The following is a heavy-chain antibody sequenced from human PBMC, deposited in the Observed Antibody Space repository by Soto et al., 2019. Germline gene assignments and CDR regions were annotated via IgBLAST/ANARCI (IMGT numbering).Heavy chain of an antibody. CDR1: GYTFTSYG. CDR3: AREVILTEDYYHYFMDV. D-gene: IGHD3-16*01. CDR2: ISAYNGNT. V-gene: IGHV1-18*01. J-gene: IGHJ6*03. Sequence: ASVKVSCKASGYTFTSYGISWVRQAPGQGLEWMGWISAYNGNTNYAQKLQGRVTMTTDTSTSTAYMELRSLRSDDTAVYYCAREVILTEDYYHYFMDVCGQGTSVPVSS.